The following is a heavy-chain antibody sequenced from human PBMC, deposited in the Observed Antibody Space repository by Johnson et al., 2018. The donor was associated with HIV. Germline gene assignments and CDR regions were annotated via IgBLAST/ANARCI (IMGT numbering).Heavy chain of an antibody. CDR2: ISYDGSNK. J-gene: IGHJ3*02. D-gene: IGHD3-10*01. CDR3: ARDGEDLQIAFDI. V-gene: IGHV3-30*04. Sequence: QMQLVESGGGVVQPGRSLRLSCAASGFTFSSYSMHWVRQAPGKGLEWVAVISYDGSNKNYADSVKGRFTISRDNAKNSLYLQMNSLRAEDTAVYYCARDGEDLQIAFDIWGQGTMVTVSS. CDR1: GFTFSSYS.